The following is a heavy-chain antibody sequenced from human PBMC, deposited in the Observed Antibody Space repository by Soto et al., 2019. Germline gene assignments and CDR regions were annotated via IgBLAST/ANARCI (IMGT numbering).Heavy chain of an antibody. Sequence: GGSLRLSCAASGFTFSSYSMNWVRQAPGKGLEWVSSISSSSYIYYADSVKGRFTISRDNAKNSLYLQMNSLRAEDTAVYYCARDQSLKDTAMEDHYYYYYGMDVWGQGTTVTVSS. CDR1: GFTFSSYS. V-gene: IGHV3-21*01. CDR3: ARDQSLKDTAMEDHYYYYYGMDV. J-gene: IGHJ6*02. CDR2: ISSSSYI. D-gene: IGHD5-18*01.